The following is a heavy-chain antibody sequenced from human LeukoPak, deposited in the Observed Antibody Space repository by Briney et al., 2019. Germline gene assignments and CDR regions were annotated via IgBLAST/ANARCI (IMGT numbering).Heavy chain of an antibody. D-gene: IGHD5-18*01. Sequence: PGGSLRLSCAASGFTFSSYEMNWVRQAPGKGLEWVSYISSGGITIYYADSVKGRFTISRDNAKNSLYLQMNSLRAEDTAVYYCARDPQTDVQDTAMAIYYFDYWGQGTLVTVSS. J-gene: IGHJ4*02. V-gene: IGHV3-48*03. CDR3: ARDPQTDVQDTAMAIYYFDY. CDR1: GFTFSSYE. CDR2: ISSGGITI.